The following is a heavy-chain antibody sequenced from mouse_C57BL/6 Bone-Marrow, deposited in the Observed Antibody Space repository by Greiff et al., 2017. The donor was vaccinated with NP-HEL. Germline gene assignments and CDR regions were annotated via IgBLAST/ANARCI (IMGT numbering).Heavy chain of an antibody. J-gene: IGHJ2*01. D-gene: IGHD1-1*01. CDR3: ARESPITTEVATRYFDY. Sequence: QVQLQQPGAELVRPGSSVKLSCKASGYTFTSYWMHWVKQRPIQGLEWIGNIDPSDSETHYNQKFKDKATLTVDKSSSTAYMQLSSLTSEDSAVYYCARESPITTEVATRYFDYWGQGTTLTVSS. CDR2: IDPSDSET. CDR1: GYTFTSYW. V-gene: IGHV1-52*01.